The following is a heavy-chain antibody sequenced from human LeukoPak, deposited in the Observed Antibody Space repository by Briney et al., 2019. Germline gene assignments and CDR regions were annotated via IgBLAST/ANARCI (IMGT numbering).Heavy chain of an antibody. CDR2: ISYDGSNK. J-gene: IGHJ4*02. Sequence: PGGSLRLSCAASGFTFSSYAMHWVRQAPGKGLEWVAVISYDGSNKYYADSVKGRFTISRDNSKNTLYLQMNSLRAEDTAVYYCAKEVWGVAFDYWGQGTLVTVSS. V-gene: IGHV3-30*04. D-gene: IGHD3-10*01. CDR3: AKEVWGVAFDY. CDR1: GFTFSSYA.